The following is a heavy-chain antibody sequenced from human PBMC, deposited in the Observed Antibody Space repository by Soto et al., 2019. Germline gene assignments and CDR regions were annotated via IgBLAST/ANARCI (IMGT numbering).Heavy chain of an antibody. Sequence: PSETLSLTCSISGDSISNYYWSWIRQPPGKGLEWIGYIYYSGSTSYNPSLKSRVTISVATSKNQFSLNLTPVTAADTAVYYCARPHNWWGYAFDVWGQGKMVTVSS. CDR2: IYYSGST. V-gene: IGHV4-59*01. CDR1: GDSISNYY. CDR3: ARPHNWWGYAFDV. D-gene: IGHD1-1*01. J-gene: IGHJ3*01.